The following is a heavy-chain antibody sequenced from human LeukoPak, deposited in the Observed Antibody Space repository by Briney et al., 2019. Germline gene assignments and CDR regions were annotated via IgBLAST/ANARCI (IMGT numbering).Heavy chain of an antibody. D-gene: IGHD3-16*01. J-gene: IGHJ4*02. CDR1: GFTFSSYA. CDR3: ARDKGGTGGPFDY. Sequence: GGSLRLSCAASGFTFSSYAMSWVRQAPGKGLEWVSSISSSSSYIYYADSVKGRFTISRDNAKNSLYLQMNSLRAKDTAVYYCARDKGGTGGPFDYWGQGTLVTVSS. V-gene: IGHV3-21*01. CDR2: ISSSSSYI.